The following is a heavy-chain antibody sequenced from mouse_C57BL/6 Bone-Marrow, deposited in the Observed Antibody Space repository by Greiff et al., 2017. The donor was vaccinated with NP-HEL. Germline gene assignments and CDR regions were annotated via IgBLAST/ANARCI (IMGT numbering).Heavy chain of an antibody. J-gene: IGHJ2*01. CDR2: INPSTGGT. Sequence: VQLQQSGPELVKPGASVKISCKASGYSFTGYYMNWVKQSPDKSLEWIGEINPSTGGTTYNQKFKAKATLTVDKSSSTAYMQLKSLTSEDSAVYYCARLYDYDVDDWGQGTTLTVSS. V-gene: IGHV1-42*01. CDR3: ARLYDYDVDD. CDR1: GYSFTGYY. D-gene: IGHD2-4*01.